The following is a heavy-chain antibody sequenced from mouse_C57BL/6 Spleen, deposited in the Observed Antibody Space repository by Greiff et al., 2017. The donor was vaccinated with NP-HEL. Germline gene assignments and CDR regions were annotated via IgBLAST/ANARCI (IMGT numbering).Heavy chain of an antibody. D-gene: IGHD1-1*01. CDR2: INPRSGYT. Sequence: QVQLQQSGAELAKPGASVKLSCKASGYTFTSYWMHWVKQRPGQGLEWIGYINPRSGYTKYNQKFKDKATLTADKSSSTAYMQLSSLTYEDSAVYYCARPHYYGSSYVREERYAMDYWGQGTSVTVSS. CDR3: ARPHYYGSSYVREERYAMDY. CDR1: GYTFTSYW. V-gene: IGHV1-7*01. J-gene: IGHJ4*01.